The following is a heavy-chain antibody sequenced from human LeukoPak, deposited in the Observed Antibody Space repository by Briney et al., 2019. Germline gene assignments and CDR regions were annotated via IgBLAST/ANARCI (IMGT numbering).Heavy chain of an antibody. D-gene: IGHD6-13*01. CDR1: GGTFSSYA. V-gene: IGHV1-69*04. CDR3: ARQNTLIAAAGTGYFDY. Sequence: ASVKVSCKASGGTFSSYAIIWVRQAPGQGLEWMGRIIPILGIANYAQKFQGRVTITADKSTSTAYMELSSLRSEDTAVYYCARQNTLIAAAGTGYFDYWGQGTLVTVSS. CDR2: IIPILGIA. J-gene: IGHJ4*02.